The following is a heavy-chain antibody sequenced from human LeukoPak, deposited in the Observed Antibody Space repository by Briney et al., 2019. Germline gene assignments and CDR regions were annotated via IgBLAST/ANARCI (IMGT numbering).Heavy chain of an antibody. J-gene: IGHJ4*02. CDR3: ARHRAIWFGELLSSSIDY. CDR2: IYPGDSDT. V-gene: IGHV5-51*01. Sequence: GESLKISCKGSGYRFTSYWIGWVRQMPGKGLECMGIIYPGDSDTRYSPSFQGQVTISADKSISTAYLQWSSLKASDTAMYYCARHRAIWFGELLSSSIDYWGQGTLVTVSS. CDR1: GYRFTSYW. D-gene: IGHD3-10*01.